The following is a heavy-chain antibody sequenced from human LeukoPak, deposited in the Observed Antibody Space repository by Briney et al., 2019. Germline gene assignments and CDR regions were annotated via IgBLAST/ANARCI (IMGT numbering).Heavy chain of an antibody. J-gene: IGHJ4*02. Sequence: ASVKVSCKASGHTFTGYYMHWVRQAPGQGLEWMGWINANSGDTNYAQKFQGRVTMTRDTSISTAYMELSSLRSEDTAVYYCARSRDGSPGSDYWGQGTLVTVSS. CDR2: INANSGDT. V-gene: IGHV1-2*02. D-gene: IGHD5-24*01. CDR3: ARSRDGSPGSDY. CDR1: GHTFTGYY.